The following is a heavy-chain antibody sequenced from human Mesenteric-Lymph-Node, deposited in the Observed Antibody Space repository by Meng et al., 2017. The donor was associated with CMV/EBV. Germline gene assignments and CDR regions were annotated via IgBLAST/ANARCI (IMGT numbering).Heavy chain of an antibody. CDR2: TYYTGST. CDR3: ARLRLVVPAAARDYFYGMDV. D-gene: IGHD2-15*01. CDR1: GDSVSSANYY. J-gene: IGHJ6*02. V-gene: IGHV4-61*01. Sequence: GSLRLSCTVSGDSVSSANYYWNWVRQPPGKGLEWIGYTYYTGSTTYNPSLRGRVTISMDASKNRVSLQMRSISAADTAIYYCARLRLVVPAAARDYFYGMDVWGQGTTVTVSS.